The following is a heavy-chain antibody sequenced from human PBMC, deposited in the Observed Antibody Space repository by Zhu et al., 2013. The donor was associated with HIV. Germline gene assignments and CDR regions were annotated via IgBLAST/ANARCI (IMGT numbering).Heavy chain of an antibody. D-gene: IGHD2-15*01. CDR2: IIPIFGPP. CDR1: GDSFSNFA. J-gene: IGHJ6*02. CDR3: ARGQNIVDPAVIRPDTYVFHFYDMDV. V-gene: IGHV1-69*06. Sequence: QVQLVQSGAEVKRPGSSVKVSCEASGDSFSNFAVSWVRQAPGQGLEWLGGIIPIFGPPHSAQRFQGRVTISVDTSKKTAYMELRRLRSDDTAIYYCARGQNIVDPAVIRPDTYVFHFYDMDVWGQGDHG.